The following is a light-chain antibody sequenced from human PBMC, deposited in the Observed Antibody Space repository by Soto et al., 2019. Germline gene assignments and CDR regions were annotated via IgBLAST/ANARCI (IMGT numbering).Light chain of an antibody. J-gene: IGKJ5*01. V-gene: IGKV3-11*01. CDR2: DTS. CDR1: QSVSTY. Sequence: EIVLAQSPATLSLSPGERATPSCRASQSVSTYLGWYQQKPGQAPRLLMSDTSNRATGIPARFSGSGSGTDLTLTISSLEPEDFAVYYCQQRSNWPLITFGQGTRLEIK. CDR3: QQRSNWPLIT.